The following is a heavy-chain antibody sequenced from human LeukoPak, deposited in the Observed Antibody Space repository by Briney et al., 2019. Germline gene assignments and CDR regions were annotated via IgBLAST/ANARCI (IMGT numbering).Heavy chain of an antibody. CDR3: ARRHLRYGDLNWFDP. J-gene: IGHJ5*02. V-gene: IGHV4-59*01. CDR2: SDYSGST. D-gene: IGHD4-17*01. Sequence: SETLSLTCTVSSGSISNYYWSWIRQPPGKGLEWIGFSDYSGSTNYNPSLKSRVTISVDTSKNQFSLKLSSVTAADTAVYYCARRHLRYGDLNWFDPWGQGTLVTVSS. CDR1: SGSISNYY.